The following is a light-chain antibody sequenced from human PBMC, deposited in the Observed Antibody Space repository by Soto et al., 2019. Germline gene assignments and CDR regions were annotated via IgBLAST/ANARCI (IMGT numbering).Light chain of an antibody. J-gene: IGLJ1*01. V-gene: IGLV2-14*01. CDR1: SSDIGAYDY. CDR2: GVN. Sequence: QSALTQPASLSGSPGQSITISCTGTSSDIGAYDYVSWFQQHPGKAPKLMISGVNNRPSGVSNRFSGSKSGNTAYLTISGLQGEDEAGYFCFSFTTTRTHVFGTGTKLTAL. CDR3: FSFTTTRTHV.